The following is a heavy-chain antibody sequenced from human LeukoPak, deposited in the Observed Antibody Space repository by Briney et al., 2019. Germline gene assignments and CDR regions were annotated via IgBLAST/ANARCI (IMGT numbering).Heavy chain of an antibody. V-gene: IGHV4-59*01. CDR2: IYYSGST. CDR1: GGSISSYY. Sequence: PSETLSLTCTVAGGSISSYYWSWIRQPPGKGLEWIGYIYYSGSTNYNPSLKSRVTISVKTSKNQFSLKLNSVTAAATAVYYCARSSEGRFYYDSSGYSYYYYYMDVWGKGTTVTISS. J-gene: IGHJ6*03. CDR3: ARSSEGRFYYDSSGYSYYYYYMDV. D-gene: IGHD3-22*01.